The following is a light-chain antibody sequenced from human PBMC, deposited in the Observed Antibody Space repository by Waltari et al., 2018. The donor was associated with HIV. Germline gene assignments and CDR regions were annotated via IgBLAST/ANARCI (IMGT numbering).Light chain of an antibody. V-gene: IGLV3-21*02. CDR2: DDS. Sequence: YVLTQPPSVSVAPGQTARITCGGDNIAGRKVHWYQRRPGQAPALVVFDDSGRPSGIPGRFSGSISGNTATLIISRVEDGDEDDYYCQVWDESNEQVVFGGGTRLTVL. CDR1: NIAGRK. J-gene: IGLJ2*01. CDR3: QVWDESNEQVV.